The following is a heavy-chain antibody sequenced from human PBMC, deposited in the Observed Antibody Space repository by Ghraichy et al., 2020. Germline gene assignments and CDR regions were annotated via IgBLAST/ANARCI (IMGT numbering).Heavy chain of an antibody. CDR3: ARESGSYYGRLDY. V-gene: IGHV4-38-2*02. J-gene: IGHJ4*02. D-gene: IGHD1-26*01. Sequence: SETLSLTCTVSGYSISSGYHWGWIRQPPGKGLEWIGSIYHSGSTYYNPSLKSRVTISVDTSKNQFSLKLSSVTAADTAVYYCARESGSYYGRLDYWGQGTLVTVSS. CDR1: GYSISSGYH. CDR2: IYHSGST.